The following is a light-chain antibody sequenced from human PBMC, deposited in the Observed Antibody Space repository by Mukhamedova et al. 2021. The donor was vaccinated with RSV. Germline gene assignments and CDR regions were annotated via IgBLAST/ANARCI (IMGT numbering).Light chain of an antibody. CDR3: QKYNSALIT. CDR2: AAS. J-gene: IGKJ5*01. V-gene: IGKV1-27*01. Sequence: WYQRRVHGKAPKLLIYAASTLQSGVASRFSGGGSGTDFALTISSLQPEDVATYYCQKYNSALITFGQGTRLEIK.